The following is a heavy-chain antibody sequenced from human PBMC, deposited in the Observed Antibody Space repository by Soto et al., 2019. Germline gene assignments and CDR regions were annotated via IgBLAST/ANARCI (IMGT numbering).Heavy chain of an antibody. V-gene: IGHV4-31*03. J-gene: IGHJ5*02. CDR1: GGSISSGDYY. Sequence: QVQLQESGPGLVKPSQTLSLTCTVSGGSISSGDYYWSWIRQHPGKGLEWIGYIYYSGSTYYNPSLKSRVIIAVDTTKNQFPLELSSVAAADTAVYYGARWWSGSRQGFDPWGQGTLVTVSS. D-gene: IGHD3-3*01. CDR2: IYYSGST. CDR3: ARWWSGSRQGFDP.